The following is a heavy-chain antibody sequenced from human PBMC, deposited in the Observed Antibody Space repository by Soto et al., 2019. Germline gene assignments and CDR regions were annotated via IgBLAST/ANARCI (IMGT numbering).Heavy chain of an antibody. CDR1: GGTFSSYA. J-gene: IGHJ4*02. CDR2: IIPIFVTA. V-gene: IGHV1-69*01. D-gene: IGHD3-22*01. CDR3: ARATPDSSGYYFYHFDY. Sequence: QVQLVQSGAEVKKPGSSVKVSCKASGGTFSSYAISWVRQAPGQGLEWMGGIIPIFVTANYAQKFQGRVTITADESTSTAYMELRSLRSEHTAVYYCARATPDSSGYYFYHFDYWRQGTLVTASS.